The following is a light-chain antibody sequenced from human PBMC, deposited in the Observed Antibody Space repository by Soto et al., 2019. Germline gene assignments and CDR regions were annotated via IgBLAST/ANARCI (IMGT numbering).Light chain of an antibody. CDR1: TSNIGNNN. CDR2: TND. CDR3: STWDDSLNGCWV. J-gene: IGLJ3*02. V-gene: IGLV1-44*01. Sequence: QPVLTQPPSASGTPGQSVTISCSGSTSNIGNNNVKWYQQLPGTAPKLLIHTNDQRPSGVPDRFSGSKSGTSASLAISGLQSEDEADYYCSTWDDSLNGCWVFGGGTKLTVL.